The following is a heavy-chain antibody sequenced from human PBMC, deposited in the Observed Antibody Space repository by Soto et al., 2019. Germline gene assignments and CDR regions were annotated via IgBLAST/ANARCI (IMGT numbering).Heavy chain of an antibody. D-gene: IGHD3-16*02. Sequence: EQLVQSGAEVKKPGSSVKVSCKASGGLFSSYPISWVRQVPGPGLEWMGGIIPVFQPAHYTQRFQGRVTITADESTSTDYMELIMRRYDDSAMYYCARGVSGYTWFNEFWGQGTLVTVSS. J-gene: IGHJ4*02. CDR1: GGLFSSYP. CDR2: IIPVFQPA. CDR3: ARGVSGYTWFNEF. V-gene: IGHV1-69*01.